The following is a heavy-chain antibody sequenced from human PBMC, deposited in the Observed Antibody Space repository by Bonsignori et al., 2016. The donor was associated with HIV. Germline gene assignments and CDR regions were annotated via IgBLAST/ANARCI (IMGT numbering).Heavy chain of an antibody. Sequence: ASVKVSCKASGFSFTAYYMHWVRQAPGQGLEWMGWINPHSGDTNYAQKFQGRVAMTRDTSISTAYLELKWMRSEDTAVYYCARGRRFRHDDASGIWGQGTMVTVSS. CDR2: INPHSGDT. CDR3: ARGRRFRHDDASGI. D-gene: IGHD3-3*01. CDR1: GFSFTAYY. V-gene: IGHV1-2*02. J-gene: IGHJ3*02.